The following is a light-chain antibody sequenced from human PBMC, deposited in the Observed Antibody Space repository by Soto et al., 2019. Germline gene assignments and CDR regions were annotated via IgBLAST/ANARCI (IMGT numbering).Light chain of an antibody. CDR3: QQYGSSPLT. CDR2: GAS. CDR1: QNVANY. Sequence: EIVLTQSPATLSLSPGERATLXWRASQNVANYLDWYQQKPGQAPRLLIYGASTRATGIPARFSGSGSGTDFTLTISRLEPEDFAVYYCQQYGSSPLTFGQGTKVDIK. V-gene: IGKV3-20*01. J-gene: IGKJ1*01.